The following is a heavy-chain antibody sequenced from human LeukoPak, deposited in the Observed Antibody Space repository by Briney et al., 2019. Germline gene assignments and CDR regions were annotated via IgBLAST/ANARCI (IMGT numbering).Heavy chain of an antibody. Sequence: PSETLSLTCTVSGGSISSYYWSWIRQPPGKGLEWIGYIYYSGSTNYNPSLKSRVTISVDTSKNQFSLKLSSVTAADTAVYYCARREGAFDYWGQGTLVTVSS. CDR2: IYYSGST. CDR1: GGSISSYY. V-gene: IGHV4-59*01. CDR3: ARREGAFDY. J-gene: IGHJ4*02.